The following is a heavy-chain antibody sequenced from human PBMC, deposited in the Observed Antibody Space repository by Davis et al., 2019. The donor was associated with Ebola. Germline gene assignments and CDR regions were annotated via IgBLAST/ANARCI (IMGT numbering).Heavy chain of an antibody. D-gene: IGHD6-13*01. CDR3: ARVLGSSNDY. CDR2: ISYDGSNK. Sequence: GGSLRLSCAASGFTFSSYSMNLVRQAPGKGLEWVAVISYDGSNKYYAASVKGRFTISRYNSKNTLYLQMNSLRAEDTAVYYCARVLGSSNDYWGQGTLVTVSS. V-gene: IGHV3-30*03. CDR1: GFTFSSYS. J-gene: IGHJ4*02.